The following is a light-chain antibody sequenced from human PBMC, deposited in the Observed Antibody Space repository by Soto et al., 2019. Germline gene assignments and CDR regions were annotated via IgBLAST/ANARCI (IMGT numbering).Light chain of an antibody. CDR1: SSDVGGYNY. CDR3: GSYTASSTLL. V-gene: IGLV2-14*03. J-gene: IGLJ1*01. CDR2: EVS. Sequence: QSVLTQPASVSGSPGQSITISCTGTSSDVGGYNYVSWSQQHPGKAPKLLISEVSNRPSGVSNRFSGSKSGNTASLTISGLHADDEADYSCGSYTASSTLLFRTRTKVPV.